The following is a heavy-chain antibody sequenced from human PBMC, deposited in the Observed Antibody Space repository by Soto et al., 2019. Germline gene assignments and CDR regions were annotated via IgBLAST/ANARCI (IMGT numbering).Heavy chain of an antibody. CDR3: AKDREPAWLSDF. CDR2: ISGGDT. CDR1: GFTFNSYA. J-gene: IGHJ4*02. Sequence: PGRSLRLSCATSGFTFNSYALSWVRQAPGKGLEWVSTISGGDTYYADFVKGRFTISRDISKNTLYLQMDGLIAEDTAIYYCAKDREPAWLSDFWGQAALVTVSA. D-gene: IGHD3-9*01. V-gene: IGHV3-23*01.